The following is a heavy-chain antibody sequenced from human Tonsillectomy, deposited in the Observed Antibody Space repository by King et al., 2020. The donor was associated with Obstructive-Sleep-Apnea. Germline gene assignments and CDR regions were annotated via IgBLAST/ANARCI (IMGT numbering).Heavy chain of an antibody. CDR3: ARGSNGWSYNWFDP. Sequence: QLVQSGAEVKRPGASVKVSCKASGYTFTGYYMHWGRQAPGQGLEWMGWVNLSTVGTNYVQKFQDLVTMTRDTSLRPAYMEMSRLRSDDTAVYYCARGSNGWSYNWFDPWGQGTLVTVSS. CDR2: VNLSTVGT. CDR1: GYTFTGYY. D-gene: IGHD6-19*01. V-gene: IGHV1-2*04. J-gene: IGHJ5*02.